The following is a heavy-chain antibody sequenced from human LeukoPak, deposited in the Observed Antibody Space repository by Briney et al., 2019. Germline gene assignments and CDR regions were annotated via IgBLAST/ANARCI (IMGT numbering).Heavy chain of an antibody. CDR2: IYYSGST. J-gene: IGHJ4*02. D-gene: IGHD3-10*01. Sequence: NPSETLSLTCTVSGGSISSSSYYWGWIRQPPGKGLEWIGSIYYSGSTYYNPSLKSRVTISVDTSKNQFSLKLSPVTAADTAVYYCARLGSGSYYLFDYWGQGTLVAVSS. CDR1: GGSISSSSYY. V-gene: IGHV4-39*01. CDR3: ARLGSGSYYLFDY.